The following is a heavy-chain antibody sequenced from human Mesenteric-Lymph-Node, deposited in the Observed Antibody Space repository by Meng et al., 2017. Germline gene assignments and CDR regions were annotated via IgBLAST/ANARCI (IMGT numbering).Heavy chain of an antibody. CDR3: ARAADSSLDY. J-gene: IGHJ4*02. CDR1: GDSVSGNGVA. Sequence: QVQLQQSGPGRVKPWQTLAVTCPISGDSVSGNGVAWNWIRQSPSRGLEWLGRTYYRSKWYNEYAVSVKSRIGINADTAKNQFSLQLNSVTPEDTAVYYCARAADSSLDYWGQGTLVTVSS. CDR2: TYYRSKWYN. V-gene: IGHV6-1*01. D-gene: IGHD6-13*01.